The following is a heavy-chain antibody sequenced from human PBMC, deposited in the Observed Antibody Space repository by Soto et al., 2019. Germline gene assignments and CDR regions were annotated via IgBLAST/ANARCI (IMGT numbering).Heavy chain of an antibody. CDR3: ARGRYWDY. Sequence: QVHLVQSGAEVKKPGASVQVSCQGSGYAFTTYGITWVRQAPGQGLEWMGWSSAHNGNTNYAQKLQGRVTVTRDTYTSTAYMELRSLRYYDTAVYYCARGRYWDYWGQGALVTVSS. J-gene: IGHJ4*02. CDR1: GYAFTTYG. CDR2: SSAHNGNT. V-gene: IGHV1-18*01. D-gene: IGHD2-8*02.